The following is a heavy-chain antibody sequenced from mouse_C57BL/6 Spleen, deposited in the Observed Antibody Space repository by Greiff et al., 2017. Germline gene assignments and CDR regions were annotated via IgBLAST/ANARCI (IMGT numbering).Heavy chain of an antibody. Sequence: EVQGVESGGDLVKPGGSLKLSCAASGFTFSSYGMSWVRQTPDKRLEWVATISSGGSYTYYPDSVKGRFTISRDNAKNTLYLQMSSLKSEDTAMYYCARRGITTVTDYWGQGTSVTVSS. D-gene: IGHD1-1*01. J-gene: IGHJ4*01. CDR1: GFTFSSYG. CDR3: ARRGITTVTDY. V-gene: IGHV5-6*01. CDR2: ISSGGSYT.